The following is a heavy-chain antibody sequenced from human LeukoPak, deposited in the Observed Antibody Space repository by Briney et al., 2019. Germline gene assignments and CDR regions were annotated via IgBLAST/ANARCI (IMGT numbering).Heavy chain of an antibody. Sequence: GASVKVSCKTSGYTFTGYYMHWVRQTPVQGLEWMGWINPNGGGTNYAQKFQGRVTMTRDTSISTAYMELSRLRSDDTAVYYCARVVSARYDFWSGYESPFDYWGQGTLVTVSS. CDR1: GYTFTGYY. D-gene: IGHD3-3*01. CDR2: INPNGGGT. CDR3: ARVVSARYDFWSGYESPFDY. V-gene: IGHV1-2*02. J-gene: IGHJ4*02.